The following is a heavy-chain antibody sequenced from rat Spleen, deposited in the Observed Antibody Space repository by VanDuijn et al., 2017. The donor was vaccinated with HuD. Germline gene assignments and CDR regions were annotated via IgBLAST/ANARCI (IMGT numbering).Heavy chain of an antibody. CDR2: ISYDGSST. V-gene: IGHV5-29*01. Sequence: EVQLVESDGGLVQPGRSLKLSCAASGFTFSDYYMAWVRQAPTKGLEWVATISYDGSSTYYRDSVKGRFTISRDNAKSTLYLQMDSLRSEDTATYYCERQSWEDYVMDAWGQGASVTVSS. CDR1: GFTFSDYY. CDR3: ERQSWEDYVMDA. J-gene: IGHJ4*01. D-gene: IGHD5-1*01.